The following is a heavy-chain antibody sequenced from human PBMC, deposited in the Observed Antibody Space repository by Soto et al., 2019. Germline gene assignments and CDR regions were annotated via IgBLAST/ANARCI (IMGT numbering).Heavy chain of an antibody. CDR1: GYTFTGHY. Sequence: QVQLVQSGAEVKKPGAPVKVSCKASGYTFTGHYMYWVRQAFGQGLEWMGWINPDNGGTSYAQKFQGRVTMTTDTSISTAYMELSRLTSDDTAVYYCAREVGRVGYSSSSCDYWGQGSLVTVST. D-gene: IGHD6-6*01. CDR2: INPDNGGT. CDR3: AREVGRVGYSSSSCDY. J-gene: IGHJ4*02. V-gene: IGHV1-2*02.